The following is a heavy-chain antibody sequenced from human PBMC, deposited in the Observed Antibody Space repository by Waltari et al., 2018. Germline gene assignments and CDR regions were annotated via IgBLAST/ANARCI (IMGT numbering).Heavy chain of an antibody. D-gene: IGHD2-15*01. V-gene: IGHV4-4*02. J-gene: IGHJ4*02. Sequence: QVQLQESGPGLVKPSGTLSLTCAVSGDSVSSSYWWSWFRQPPGKGREWIGQIHGSGKTHYNPSLESRVTVSMDTSNNQFTLKLTSATVADTAVYYCARDRGRGLYLDSWGQGTLVTVSP. CDR1: GDSVSSSYW. CDR2: IHGSGKT. CDR3: ARDRGRGLYLDS.